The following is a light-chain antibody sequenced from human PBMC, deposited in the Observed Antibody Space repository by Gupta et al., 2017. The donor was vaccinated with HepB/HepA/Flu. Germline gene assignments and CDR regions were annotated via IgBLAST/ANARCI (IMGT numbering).Light chain of an antibody. CDR2: WNS. CDR3: CSYDSSMRVYWV. V-gene: IGLV1-40*01. J-gene: IGLJ3*02. CDR1: SSNIGASYD. Sequence: HSVLTQPPSVSGAPGQRVTISCTGSSSNIGASYDVHWYQQLTGTATPHRIVWNSNRPSGVPDRFSCGTSSGNEYLVTITRPDDEEADDYCCSYDSSMRVYWVFGGGTKLTVL.